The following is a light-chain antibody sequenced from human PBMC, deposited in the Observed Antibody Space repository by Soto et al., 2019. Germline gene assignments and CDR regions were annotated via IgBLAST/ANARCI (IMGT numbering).Light chain of an antibody. CDR2: EVS. J-gene: IGLJ3*02. Sequence: QSVLTQPASVSGSPGQSITISCTGTSSDVGGYNYVSWYQQHPGKAPKLMIYEVSNRPSGVSNRFFGSKSGNTASLTISGLQTEDEADYYCSSFTSINTWVFGGGPKLTVL. V-gene: IGLV2-14*01. CDR1: SSDVGGYNY. CDR3: SSFTSINTWV.